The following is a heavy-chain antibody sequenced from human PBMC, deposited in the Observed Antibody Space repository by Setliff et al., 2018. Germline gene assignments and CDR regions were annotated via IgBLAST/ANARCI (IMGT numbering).Heavy chain of an antibody. D-gene: IGHD6-19*01. CDR2: MNPNNGNT. J-gene: IGHJ4*02. V-gene: IGHV1-8*02. CDR1: GYTFINYE. CDR3: ARGGIAVAGTPD. Sequence: GASVKVSCKASGYTFINYEINWVRQATGQGLEWMGGMNPNNGNTGYAQKFQGRVTMTRNTSISTAYMELSSLRSEDTAVYYCARGGIAVAGTPDWGQGTLVTVSS.